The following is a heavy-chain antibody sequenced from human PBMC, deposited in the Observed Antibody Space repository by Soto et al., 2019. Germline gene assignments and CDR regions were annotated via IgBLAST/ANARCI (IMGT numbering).Heavy chain of an antibody. Sequence: SETLSLTCAVYGGSFSGYYWSWIRQPPGKGLEWIGEINHSGSTNYNPSLKSRVTISVDTSKNQFSLKLSSVTAADTAVYYCARGSWDDVSGHYYMDVWDKGTTVTSP. CDR3: ARGSWDDVSGHYYMDV. D-gene: IGHD1-1*01. J-gene: IGHJ6*03. V-gene: IGHV4-34*01. CDR2: INHSGST. CDR1: GGSFSGYY.